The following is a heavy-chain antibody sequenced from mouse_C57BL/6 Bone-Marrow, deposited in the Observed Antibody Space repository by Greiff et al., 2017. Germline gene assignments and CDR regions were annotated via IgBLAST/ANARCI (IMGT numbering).Heavy chain of an antibody. CDR3: ARKGNCTWFAY. J-gene: IGHJ3*01. CDR1: GYTFTSYW. V-gene: IGHV1-69*01. CDR2: IDPSDSYT. Sequence: QVQLQQPGAELVMPGASVKLSCKASGYTFTSYWLHWVKQRPGQRLEWIGEIDPSDSYTNYHQKVKGKSTLTVDKSSSTAYMQLSSLTSEDSAVYYCARKGNCTWFAYWGQGTLVTVAA. D-gene: IGHD2-1*01.